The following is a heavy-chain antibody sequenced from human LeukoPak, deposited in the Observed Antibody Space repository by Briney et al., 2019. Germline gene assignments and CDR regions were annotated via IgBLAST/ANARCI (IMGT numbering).Heavy chain of an antibody. CDR3: ARDLPVYYYGWGSYSGYYGMDV. J-gene: IGHJ6*04. CDR2: ISSSGSTI. Sequence: PGGSLRLSCAASGFTFSSYEMNWVRQAPGKGLEWVSYISSSGSTIYYADSVRGRFTISRDNAKNSLYLQMNSLRAEDTAVYYCARDLPVYYYGWGSYSGYYGMDVWGKGTTVTVSS. CDR1: GFTFSSYE. D-gene: IGHD3-10*01. V-gene: IGHV3-48*03.